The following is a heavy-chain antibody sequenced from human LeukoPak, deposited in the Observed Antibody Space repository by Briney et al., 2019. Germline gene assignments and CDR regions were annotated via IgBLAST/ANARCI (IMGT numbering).Heavy chain of an antibody. CDR1: GGTFISYA. D-gene: IGHD3-22*01. Sequence: ASVKVSCKASGGTFISYAISWVRQAPGQGLEWMGGIIPIFGTANYAQKFQGRVTITADESTSTAYMELSSLRSEDTAVYYCASPGNYYDSSGYRKPSDYYYYYYMDVWGKGTTVTISS. J-gene: IGHJ6*03. CDR3: ASPGNYYDSSGYRKPSDYYYYYYMDV. CDR2: IIPIFGTA. V-gene: IGHV1-69*13.